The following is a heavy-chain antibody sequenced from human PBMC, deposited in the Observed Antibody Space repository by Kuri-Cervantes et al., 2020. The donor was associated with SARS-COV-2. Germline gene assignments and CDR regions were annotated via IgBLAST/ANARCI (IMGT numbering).Heavy chain of an antibody. CDR2: ISYDGSNK. V-gene: IGHV3-30*18. CDR3: AKDRRSLGGWSPYYFDY. D-gene: IGHD6-19*01. Sequence: GGSLRLSCAASGFTFSSYGMHWVRLAPGKGLEWVAVISYDGSNKYYADSVKGRFTISRDNSKNTLYLQMNSLRAEDTAVYYCAKDRRSLGGWSPYYFDYWGQGTRVTCAS. J-gene: IGHJ4*02. CDR1: GFTFSSYG.